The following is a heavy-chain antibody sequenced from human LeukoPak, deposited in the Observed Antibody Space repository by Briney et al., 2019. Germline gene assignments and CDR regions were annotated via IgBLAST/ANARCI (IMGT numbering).Heavy chain of an antibody. V-gene: IGHV3-74*01. CDR2: INSDGSST. J-gene: IGHJ4*02. CDR3: ARDLSEYGWFGELYY. CDR1: GFTFSSYW. D-gene: IGHD3-10*01. Sequence: PGGSLRLSCAASGFTFSSYWMSWVRQAPGKGLVWVSRINSDGSSTSYADSVKGRFTISRDNAKNTLYLQMHSLRAEDTAVYFCARDLSEYGWFGELYYWGQGTLVTVSS.